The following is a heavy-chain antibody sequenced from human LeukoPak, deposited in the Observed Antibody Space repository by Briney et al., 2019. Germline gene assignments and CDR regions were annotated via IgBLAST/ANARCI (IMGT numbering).Heavy chain of an antibody. V-gene: IGHV4-34*01. CDR1: GGSFSGYY. CDR3: ARGASWYVMRPFDY. J-gene: IGHJ4*02. CDR2: INHSGST. D-gene: IGHD2-2*01. Sequence: SETLSLTCAVYGGSFSGYYWSWIRQPPGKGLEWIGEINHSGSTNYNPSLKSRVTISVDTSKNQFSLKLSSVTAADTAVYYRARGASWYVMRPFDYWGQGTLVTVSS.